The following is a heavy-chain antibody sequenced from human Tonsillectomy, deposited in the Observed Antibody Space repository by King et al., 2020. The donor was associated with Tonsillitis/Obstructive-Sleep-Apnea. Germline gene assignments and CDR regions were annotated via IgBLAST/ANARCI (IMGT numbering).Heavy chain of an antibody. J-gene: IGHJ4*02. D-gene: IGHD3-3*01. CDR3: ARLLYYDVPMPAVVYYFDY. CDR1: SGSISSYY. CDR2: IYDSGST. Sequence: QLPESGPGLVKPSETLSLTCTVSSGSISSYYWSWIRQPPGKGLEWIGYIYDSGSTNYNPSLKSRATISLDTSKKQFSLKLTSVTAADTAIYYCARLLYYDVPMPAVVYYFDYWGQGTLVTVSS. V-gene: IGHV4-59*08.